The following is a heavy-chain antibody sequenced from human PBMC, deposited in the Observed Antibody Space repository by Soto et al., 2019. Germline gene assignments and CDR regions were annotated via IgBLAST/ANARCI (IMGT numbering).Heavy chain of an antibody. CDR3: ARDMEFLEWFPDY. Sequence: GGSLRVSWAASGFTFSTYNMNWVRQAPGKGLEWVSYISSSSTTMYYADSVKGRFTISRDNAKNSLYLQMNSLRAEDTAVYYCARDMEFLEWFPDYWGQGTLVTVSS. CDR1: GFTFSTYN. V-gene: IGHV3-48*01. CDR2: ISSSSTTM. D-gene: IGHD3-3*01. J-gene: IGHJ4*02.